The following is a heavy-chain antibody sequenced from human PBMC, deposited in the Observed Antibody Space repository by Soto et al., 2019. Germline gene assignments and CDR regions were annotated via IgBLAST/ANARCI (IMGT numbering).Heavy chain of an antibody. CDR2: IYPGDSDT. CDR1: GYSFTSYW. Sequence: GESLKISCKGSGYSFTSYWIGWVRQMPGKGLEWMGIIYPGDSDTRYSPSFQGQVTISADKSISTAYLQWSSLKASDTAMYYCARQTTVTTFRSSSYGMDVCGQGTMV. D-gene: IGHD4-17*01. V-gene: IGHV5-51*01. CDR3: ARQTTVTTFRSSSYGMDV. J-gene: IGHJ6*02.